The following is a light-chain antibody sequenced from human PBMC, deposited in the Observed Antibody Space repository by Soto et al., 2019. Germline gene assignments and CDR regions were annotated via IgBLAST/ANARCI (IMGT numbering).Light chain of an antibody. Sequence: DIQLTQSPSFLSASVGDRVTITCRASQTVSSYLVWYQQKPGKAPKVLITDASTLQSGVPSRFSGSGFGTEFTLTIRGLQPEDVATYYCQQYKTWPPLTFGGGTRVEIK. CDR2: DAS. CDR3: QQYKTWPPLT. J-gene: IGKJ4*01. V-gene: IGKV1-9*01. CDR1: QTVSSY.